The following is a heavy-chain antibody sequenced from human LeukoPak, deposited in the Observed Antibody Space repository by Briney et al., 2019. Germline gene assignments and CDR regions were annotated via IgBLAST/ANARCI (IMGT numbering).Heavy chain of an antibody. V-gene: IGHV1-3*01. D-gene: IGHD5-12*01. CDR3: ARDGYDADGYLDY. Sequence: ASVKVSCKASGYPFRSYVIHWLRQAPGQSLEWIGWINPANGNAKYSQNFQGRVTITRDTSASVVYMGLSSLRYEDTAVYYCARDGYDADGYLDYWGQGALVPVSS. J-gene: IGHJ4*02. CDR2: INPANGNA. CDR1: GYPFRSYV.